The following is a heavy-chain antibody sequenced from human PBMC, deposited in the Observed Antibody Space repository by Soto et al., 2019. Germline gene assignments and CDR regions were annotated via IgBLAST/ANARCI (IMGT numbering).Heavy chain of an antibody. CDR2: IIPIFGTA. CDR1: GGTFSSYA. D-gene: IGHD3-3*01. J-gene: IGHJ4*02. V-gene: IGHV1-69*06. CDR3: AREITIFGVVIGTIN. Sequence: QVQLVQSGAEVKKPGSSVKVSCKASGGTFSSYAISWVRQAPGQGLEWMGGIIPIFGTANYAQKFQGRVTITADKSTSTAYMELSSLRSEDTAVSYCAREITIFGVVIGTINWGQGTLVTVSS.